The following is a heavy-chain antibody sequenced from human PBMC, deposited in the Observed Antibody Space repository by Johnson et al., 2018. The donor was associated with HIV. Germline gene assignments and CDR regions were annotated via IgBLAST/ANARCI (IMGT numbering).Heavy chain of an antibody. D-gene: IGHD6-6*01. CDR1: GFTFSNAW. CDR2: IKSKTDGGTT. Sequence: VQLVESGGGLVKPGGSLRLSCAASGFTFSNAWMSWVRQAPGQGLEWVGRIKSKTDGGTTDYASPVTGRFTISRDDSKNTLYLQINSLKAEDTAVYYCASQGAPAFDIWCQGTMVTVSS. V-gene: IGHV3-15*01. J-gene: IGHJ3*02. CDR3: ASQGAPAFDI.